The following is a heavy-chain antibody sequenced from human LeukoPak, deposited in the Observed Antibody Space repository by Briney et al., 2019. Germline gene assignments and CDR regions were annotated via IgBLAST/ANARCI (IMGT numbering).Heavy chain of an antibody. D-gene: IGHD3-10*02. Sequence: PGGSLRLSCAASGFTFSSYGMHWVRQAPGKGLEWVAFIRYDGSKYYTDSVKGRFTISRDNAKNSLYLQMNSLRAEDTAVYYCAELGITMIGGVWGKGTTVTISS. CDR1: GFTFSSYG. V-gene: IGHV3-30*02. CDR2: IRYDGSK. CDR3: AELGITMIGGV. J-gene: IGHJ6*04.